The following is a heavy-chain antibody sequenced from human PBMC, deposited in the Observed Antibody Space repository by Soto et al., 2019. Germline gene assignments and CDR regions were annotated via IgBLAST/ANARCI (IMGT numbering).Heavy chain of an antibody. CDR3: ARGESIAARPAPYYYYGMDV. Sequence: QVQLVQSGAEVKKPGSSVKVSCKASGGTFSSYAISWVRQAPGQGLEWMGGIIPIFGTANYAQKFQGRVTITADESTSTDYMELSSLRSEDTAVYYCARGESIAARPAPYYYYGMDVWGQGTTVTVSS. CDR1: GGTFSSYA. D-gene: IGHD6-6*01. CDR2: IIPIFGTA. V-gene: IGHV1-69*01. J-gene: IGHJ6*02.